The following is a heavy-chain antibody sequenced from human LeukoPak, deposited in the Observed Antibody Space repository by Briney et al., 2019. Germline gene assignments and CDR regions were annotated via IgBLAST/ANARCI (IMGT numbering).Heavy chain of an antibody. V-gene: IGHV4-39*07. Sequence: SETLSLTCTVSGGSISSSSYYWGWIRQPPGKGLEWIGSIYYSGSTYYNPSLKSRVTISVDTSKNQFSLKLSSVTAADTAVYYCARGTPVLIFGYWGQGTLVTVSS. D-gene: IGHD3-3*02. CDR2: IYYSGST. CDR3: ARGTPVLIFGY. J-gene: IGHJ4*02. CDR1: GGSISSSSYY.